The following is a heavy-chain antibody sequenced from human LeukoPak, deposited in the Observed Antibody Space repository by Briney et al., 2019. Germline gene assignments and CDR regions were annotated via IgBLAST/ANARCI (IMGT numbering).Heavy chain of an antibody. CDR1: GGTFSSYT. J-gene: IGHJ4*02. D-gene: IGHD3-22*01. CDR3: ARVGTWGTHSSGYYGGGFFDC. CDR2: IIPILGIA. V-gene: IGHV1-69*02. Sequence: GSSVKVSCKASGGTFSSYTISWVRQAPGQGLEWMGRIIPILGIANYAQKFQGRVTITADKSTSTAYMELSSLRSEDTAVYYCARVGTWGTHSSGYYGGGFFDCWGQGTLVTVSS.